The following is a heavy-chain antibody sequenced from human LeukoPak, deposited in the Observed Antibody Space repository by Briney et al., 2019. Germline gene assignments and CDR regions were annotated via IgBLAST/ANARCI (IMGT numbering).Heavy chain of an antibody. Sequence: GGSLRLSCKASGFTFNNYALHWVRQAPGKGLEYVSAISTDGGSTYYGNSVGGRFTISRDNSKNTLYLQMGSLRAEDMAVYYCARALGWASSGPIDYWGQGTLVSVSS. CDR3: ARALGWASSGPIDY. D-gene: IGHD3-22*01. CDR2: ISTDGGST. J-gene: IGHJ4*02. V-gene: IGHV3-64*01. CDR1: GFTFNNYA.